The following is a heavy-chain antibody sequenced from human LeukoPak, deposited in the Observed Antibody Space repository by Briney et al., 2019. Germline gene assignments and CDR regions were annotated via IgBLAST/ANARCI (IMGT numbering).Heavy chain of an antibody. D-gene: IGHD3/OR15-3a*01. J-gene: IGHJ5*02. Sequence: XXVSRXYMSWVRQAPGKGLGWVSVIYDDDSTYYADSVKGRFTISRDNSKNTVYLQMNSLRVEDTALYYCAGTTAGLFNWFDPWGQGTLVTVSS. CDR3: AGTTAGLFNWFDP. CDR1: XXVSRXY. CDR2: IYDDDST. V-gene: IGHV3-66*02.